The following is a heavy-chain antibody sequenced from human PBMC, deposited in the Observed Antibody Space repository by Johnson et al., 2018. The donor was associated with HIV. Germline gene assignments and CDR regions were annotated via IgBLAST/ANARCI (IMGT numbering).Heavy chain of an antibody. CDR2: INWNGGRT. V-gene: IGHV3-20*04. D-gene: IGHD2-2*03. Sequence: EQLVESGGGVVRPGGSLRLSCAASGSNFDYYGMSWVRQVPGKGLEWVSGINWNGGRTGYTDSVKGRFTISRDNAKNSLYLQMNSLTAGDTALYYCAASRFRTNWIDIGDTFDIWGHGTLVSVSS. CDR3: AASRFRTNWIDIGDTFDI. CDR1: GSNFDYYG. J-gene: IGHJ3*02.